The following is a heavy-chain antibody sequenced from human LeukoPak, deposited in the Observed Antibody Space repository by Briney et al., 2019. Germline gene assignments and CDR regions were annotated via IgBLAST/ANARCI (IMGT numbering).Heavy chain of an antibody. CDR2: IYTSGST. D-gene: IGHD2-2*01. V-gene: IGHV4-4*07. Sequence: SETLSLTCTVSGGSISSYYWSWIRQPAGKGLEWIGRIYTSGSTNYNPSLKSRVTMSVDTSKNQLSLKLSSVTAADTAVYYCARGAHCSSTSCYSEDYYYYMDVWGKGTTVTVSS. CDR1: GGSISSYY. CDR3: ARGAHCSSTSCYSEDYYYYMDV. J-gene: IGHJ6*03.